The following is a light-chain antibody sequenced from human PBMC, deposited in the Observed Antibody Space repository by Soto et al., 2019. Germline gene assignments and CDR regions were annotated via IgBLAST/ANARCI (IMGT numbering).Light chain of an antibody. CDR3: NSFRTNYTWL. J-gene: IGLJ3*02. CDR2: EVS. Sequence: QSALTQPASVSGSPGQSITISCTGTSSDVGGYNYVSWYQQHPGKAPKLMIYEVSNRPSGISNRFSGSKSGNTASLTISGLQAEDEADYYCNSFRTNYTWLFGGGTKLT. V-gene: IGLV2-14*01. CDR1: SSDVGGYNY.